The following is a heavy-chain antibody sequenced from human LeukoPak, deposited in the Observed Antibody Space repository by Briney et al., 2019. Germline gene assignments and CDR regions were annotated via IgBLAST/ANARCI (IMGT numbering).Heavy chain of an antibody. Sequence: HPGGSLRLSCAASGFTFSSYGMHWVRQAPGKGLEWVAVISYDGSNKYYADSVKDRFTISRDNSKNTLYLQMNSLRAEDTAVYYCAKAVNFDYWGQGTLVTVSS. CDR1: GFTFSSYG. CDR3: AKAVNFDY. J-gene: IGHJ4*02. D-gene: IGHD4-17*01. CDR2: ISYDGSNK. V-gene: IGHV3-30*18.